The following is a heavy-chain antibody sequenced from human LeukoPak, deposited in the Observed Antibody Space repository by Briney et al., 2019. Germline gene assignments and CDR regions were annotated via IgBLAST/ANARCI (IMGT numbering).Heavy chain of an antibody. V-gene: IGHV4-34*01. D-gene: IGHD2/OR15-2a*01. CDR2: INHSGST. Sequence: PSETLSLTCAVYGGSFSGHYWSWIRQPPGKGLEWIGEINHSGSTNYNPSLKSRVTISVDTSKNQFSLKLSSVTAADTAVYYCARRNMGFDPWGQGTLVTVSS. CDR1: GGSFSGHY. J-gene: IGHJ5*02. CDR3: ARRNMGFDP.